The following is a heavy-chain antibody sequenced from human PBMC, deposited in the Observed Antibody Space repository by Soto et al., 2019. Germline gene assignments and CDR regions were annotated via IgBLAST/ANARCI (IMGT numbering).Heavy chain of an antibody. V-gene: IGHV3-15*07. CDR1: SVSNAW. Sequence: SVSNAWMNWVRQAPGKGLEWVGRIKSKTDGGTTDYAAPVKGRFTISRDDSKNTLYLQMNSLKTKDTAVYYCTTRYGAGSYYYYYGMDVWGQGTTVTVSS. CDR3: TTRYGAGSYYYYYGMDV. CDR2: IKSKTDGGTT. D-gene: IGHD3-10*01. J-gene: IGHJ6*02.